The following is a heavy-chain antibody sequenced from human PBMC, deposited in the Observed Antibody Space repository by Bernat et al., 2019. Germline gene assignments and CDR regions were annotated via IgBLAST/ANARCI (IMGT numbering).Heavy chain of an antibody. Sequence: QVTLKESGPVLVKPTATLTLTCTVSGFSPNNPRMGVSWIRQPPGKALEWLAHIFSSDEETYSTSLKSMLTIYKDSSKSQEFLTMTNMDTVHTATYYYARRLSGRCPIVPHWFDPWGQGTLVTVSS. D-gene: IGHD6-19*01. J-gene: IGHJ5*02. CDR1: GFSPNNPRMG. CDR3: ARRLSGRCPIVPHWFDP. V-gene: IGHV2-26*01. CDR2: IFSSDEE.